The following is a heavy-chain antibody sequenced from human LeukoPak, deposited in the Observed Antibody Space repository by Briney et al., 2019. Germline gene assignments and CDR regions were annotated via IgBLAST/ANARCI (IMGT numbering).Heavy chain of an antibody. Sequence: SETLSLTSAVYGGSFSGYYWSWIRQPPGKGQEWIGEINHSGSTNYNPSLKSRVTISVDTSKNQFSLKLSSVTAADTAVYYCARRMVYAKNFDYWGQGTLVTVSS. CDR1: GGSFSGYY. J-gene: IGHJ4*02. CDR3: ARRMVYAKNFDY. D-gene: IGHD2-8*01. V-gene: IGHV4-34*01. CDR2: INHSGST.